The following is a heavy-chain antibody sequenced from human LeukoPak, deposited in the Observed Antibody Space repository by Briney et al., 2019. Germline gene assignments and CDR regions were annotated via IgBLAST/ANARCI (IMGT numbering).Heavy chain of an antibody. D-gene: IGHD2/OR15-2a*01. CDR2: INHSGST. CDR1: GGSFSGYY. J-gene: IGHJ4*02. Sequence: SETLSLTCPVYGGSFSGYYWSWIRQPPGKGLEWIGEINHSGSTNYNPSLKSRVTISVDTSKNQFSLKLSSVTAADTAVYYCARGRGFSRWGQGTLVTVSS. CDR3: ARGRGFSR. V-gene: IGHV4-34*01.